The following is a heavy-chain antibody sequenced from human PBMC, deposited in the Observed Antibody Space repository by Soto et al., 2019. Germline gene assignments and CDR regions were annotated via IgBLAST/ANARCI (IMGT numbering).Heavy chain of an antibody. Sequence: ASVKVSCKASGYTFTSYGISWVRQAPGQGLEWMGWISAYNGNTNYAQKLQGRATMTTDTSTSTAYMELRSLRSDDTAVYYCARDTIVGATTAGWFDPWGQGTLVTVSS. CDR1: GYTFTSYG. CDR2: ISAYNGNT. V-gene: IGHV1-18*01. CDR3: ARDTIVGATTAGWFDP. J-gene: IGHJ5*02. D-gene: IGHD1-26*01.